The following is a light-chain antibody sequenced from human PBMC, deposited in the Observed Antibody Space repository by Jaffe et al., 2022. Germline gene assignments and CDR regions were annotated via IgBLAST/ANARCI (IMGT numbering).Light chain of an antibody. CDR3: ATWDESLNAYV. CDR2: NNS. V-gene: IGLV1-44*01. Sequence: QSVLTQPPSASGTPGQRVTISCSGSSSNIGARIVNWYQQVPGTAPKLLIYNNSYRPSGVPDRFSGSKSGTSASLAITGLQSEDEAEYFCATWDESLNAYVFGAGTEVTVL. J-gene: IGLJ1*01. CDR1: SSNIGARI.